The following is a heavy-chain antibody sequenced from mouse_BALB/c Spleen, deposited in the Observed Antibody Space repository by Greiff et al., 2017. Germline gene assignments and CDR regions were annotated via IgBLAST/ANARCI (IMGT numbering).Heavy chain of an antibody. CDR1: GYSFTSYW. J-gene: IGHJ1*01. V-gene: IGHV1-5*01. Sequence: VQLKQSGAELVKPGASVKLSCKASGYSFTSYWMHWVKQRPGQGLEWIGAIYPGNSDTSYNQKFKGKAKLTAVTSASTAYMELSSLTNEDSAVYYCTPFYYGRDFDVWGAGTTVTVSS. CDR2: IYPGNSDT. D-gene: IGHD1-1*01. CDR3: TPFYYGRDFDV.